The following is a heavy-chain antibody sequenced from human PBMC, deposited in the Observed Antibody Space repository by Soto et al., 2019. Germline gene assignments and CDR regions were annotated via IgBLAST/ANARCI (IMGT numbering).Heavy chain of an antibody. CDR2: ISAYNGNT. CDR3: ARDLSKIVVVISYYYYYGMDV. Sequence: QVQLVQSGAEVKKPGASVKVSCKASGYTFTSYGISRVRQAPGQGLEWMGWISAYNGNTSYAQKLQGRVTMTTVTSTSTAYMELRSLRSDDTAVYYCARDLSKIVVVISYYYYYGMDVWGQGTTVTLSS. V-gene: IGHV1-18*01. J-gene: IGHJ6*02. D-gene: IGHD3-22*01. CDR1: GYTFTSYG.